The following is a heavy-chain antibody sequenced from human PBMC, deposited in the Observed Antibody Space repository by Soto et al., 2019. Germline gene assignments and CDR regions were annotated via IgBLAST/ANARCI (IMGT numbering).Heavy chain of an antibody. CDR3: ARAKFEPPTPDYYYGMDV. J-gene: IGHJ6*02. D-gene: IGHD3-10*02. CDR2: IIPIFGTA. Sequence: QVQLVQSGAEVKKPGSSVKVSCKASAGTFSSYAISWVRQAPGQGLEWMGGIIPIFGTANYAQKFQGRVTITADESTSTAYMELSSLRSEDTAVYYCARAKFEPPTPDYYYGMDVWGQGTTVTVSS. CDR1: AGTFSSYA. V-gene: IGHV1-69*01.